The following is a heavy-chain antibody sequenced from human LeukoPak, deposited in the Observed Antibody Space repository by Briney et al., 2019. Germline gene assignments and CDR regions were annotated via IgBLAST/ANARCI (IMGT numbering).Heavy chain of an antibody. CDR3: ARGGSGYYDAMSLDY. CDR2: VNHSGST. V-gene: IGHV4-34*01. Sequence: PSETLSLTCAVYGGSFSGYYWSWIRQPPGKGLEWIGEVNHSGSTNYNPSLKSRVTISVDKSKNQFSLKLSSVTAADTAVYYCARGGSGYYDAMSLDYWGQGTLVTVSS. J-gene: IGHJ4*02. CDR1: GGSFSGYY. D-gene: IGHD3-22*01.